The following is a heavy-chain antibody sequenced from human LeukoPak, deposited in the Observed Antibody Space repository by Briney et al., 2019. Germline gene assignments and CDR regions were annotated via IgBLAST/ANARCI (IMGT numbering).Heavy chain of an antibody. D-gene: IGHD3-10*01. J-gene: IGHJ6*02. Sequence: PGGSLRLSCAASGFTFSSYAMSWVRQAPGKGLEWVSAISGSGGSTYYADSVKGRFTISRDNSKNTLYLQMNSLRAEDTAVYYCAKGGSIGGSGSHYYYGMDVWGQGTTVTVSS. V-gene: IGHV3-23*01. CDR2: ISGSGGST. CDR1: GFTFSSYA. CDR3: AKGGSIGGSGSHYYYGMDV.